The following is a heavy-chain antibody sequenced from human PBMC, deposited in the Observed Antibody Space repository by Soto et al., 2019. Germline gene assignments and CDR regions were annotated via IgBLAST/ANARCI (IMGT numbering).Heavy chain of an antibody. D-gene: IGHD6-13*01. J-gene: IGHJ5*02. CDR1: GGSISSGGYY. Sequence: SETLSLTCAVSGGSISSGGYYLSWIRQPPGKGLEWIGEINHSGSTNYNPSLKSRVTISVDTSKNQFSLKLSSVTAADTAVYYCARDRQLTSYNWFDPWGQGTLVTVSS. V-gene: IGHV4-34*01. CDR2: INHSGST. CDR3: ARDRQLTSYNWFDP.